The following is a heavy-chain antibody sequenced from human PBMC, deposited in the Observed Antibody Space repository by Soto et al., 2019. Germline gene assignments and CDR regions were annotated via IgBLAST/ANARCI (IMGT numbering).Heavy chain of an antibody. J-gene: IGHJ6*02. CDR2: IYYSGST. D-gene: IGHD3-10*01. CDR1: GGSISSYY. CDR3: ARVGEALVRGVDYYYYGMDV. Sequence: SETLSLTCTVSGGSISSYYWSWIRQPPGKGLEWIGYIYYSGSTNYNPSLKSRVTISVDTSKNQFSLKLSSVTAADTAVYYCARVGEALVRGVDYYYYGMDVWGQGTTVTVS. V-gene: IGHV4-59*01.